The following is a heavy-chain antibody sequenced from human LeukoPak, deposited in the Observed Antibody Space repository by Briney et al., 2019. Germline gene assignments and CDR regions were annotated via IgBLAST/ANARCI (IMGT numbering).Heavy chain of an antibody. CDR1: GITLSNYG. CDR2: ISDSGGST. CDR3: AKASWVSSADAVL. D-gene: IGHD3-16*01. Sequence: PGGSLRLSCAVSGITLSNYGMGWVRQAPGKGLEWVAGISDSGGSTNYADSVKGRFTLSRDHSRNTVYLQMNNLRVEDTAVYFCAKASWVSSADAVLWGQGTLVTVSS. V-gene: IGHV3-23*01. J-gene: IGHJ4*02.